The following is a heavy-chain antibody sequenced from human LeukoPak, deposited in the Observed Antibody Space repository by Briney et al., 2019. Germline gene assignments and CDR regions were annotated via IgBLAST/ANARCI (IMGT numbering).Heavy chain of an antibody. CDR1: GYTFTGYY. CDR3: ARDTSDFPHLYYFDY. V-gene: IGHV1-2*02. D-gene: IGHD3-3*01. Sequence: ASVKVSCKASGYTFTGYYMHWVRQAPGQGLEWMGWINPNSGGTNYTQKFQGRVTMTRDTSISTAYMELSRLRSDDTAVYYCARDTSDFPHLYYFDYWGQGTLVTVSS. J-gene: IGHJ4*02. CDR2: INPNSGGT.